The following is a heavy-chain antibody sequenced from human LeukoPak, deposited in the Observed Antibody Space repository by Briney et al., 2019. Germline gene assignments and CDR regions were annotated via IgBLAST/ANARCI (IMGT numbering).Heavy chain of an antibody. CDR2: IGSSGSTI. D-gene: IGHD6-19*01. CDR3: ARAEHSSGYY. J-gene: IGHJ4*02. V-gene: IGHV3-11*01. Sequence: PGGSLRLFCAASGFTFSDYYMSWIRQAPGNGLEWVSYIGSSGSTIYYADSVKGRFSISRDNAKNSQYLQMNSVRAEDTAVYYCARAEHSSGYYWGQGALVTVSS. CDR1: GFTFSDYY.